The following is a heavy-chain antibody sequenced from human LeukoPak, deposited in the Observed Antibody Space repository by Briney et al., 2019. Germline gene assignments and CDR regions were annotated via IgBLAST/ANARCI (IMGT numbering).Heavy chain of an antibody. D-gene: IGHD4-11*01. CDR1: GYSLNAYY. J-gene: IGHJ4*02. V-gene: IGHV1-2*02. Sequence: ASVKVSCKASGYSLNAYYMHWVRQAPGQGLEWMGWISPSSGGTKYAQKFQGRVTMARDTSISTTYMELRRLTSDDTAVYYCARGLGLDYWGQGTLVTVSS. CDR2: ISPSSGGT. CDR3: ARGLGLDY.